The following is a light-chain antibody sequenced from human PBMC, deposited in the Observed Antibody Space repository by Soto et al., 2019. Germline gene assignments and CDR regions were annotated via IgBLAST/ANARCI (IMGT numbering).Light chain of an antibody. CDR2: AAS. Sequence: DIQMTQSPSSLSASVGDRVTITCRASQDIQNALGWYQQKPGKAPKRLIYAASSLQSGVPSRFSGSRSGTEFTLTISSLQPEDFATYYCLQHDSNVWTFGQWTKVDIK. V-gene: IGKV1-17*01. J-gene: IGKJ1*01. CDR1: QDIQNA. CDR3: LQHDSNVWT.